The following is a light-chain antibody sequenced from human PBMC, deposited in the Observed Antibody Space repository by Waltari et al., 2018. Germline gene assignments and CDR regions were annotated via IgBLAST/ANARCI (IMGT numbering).Light chain of an antibody. CDR1: QSVSRA. J-gene: IGKJ1*01. Sequence: EIVLTQSPGPLSLSPGERATLSCRASQSVSRALAWYQQKPGQAPRLLIYGASNRATGIPDRFSGSGSETDFSLIISRLEPEDFAVYYCQHYVSLPVTFGQGTKVEIK. CDR3: QHYVSLPVT. CDR2: GAS. V-gene: IGKV3-20*01.